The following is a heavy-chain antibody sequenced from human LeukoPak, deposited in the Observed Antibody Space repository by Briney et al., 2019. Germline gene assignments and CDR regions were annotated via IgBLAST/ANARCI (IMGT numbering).Heavy chain of an antibody. CDR1: GGSISSYY. D-gene: IGHD1-1*01. J-gene: IGHJ6*02. CDR2: IYYSGST. Sequence: SETLSLTCTVSGGSISSYYWSWIRQPPGKGLEWIGYIYYSGSTNYNPSLKSRVTISVDTSKNQFSLKLSSVTAADTAVYYCARDTNLPPYGMDVWGPGTTVSVSS. CDR3: ARDTNLPPYGMDV. V-gene: IGHV4-59*01.